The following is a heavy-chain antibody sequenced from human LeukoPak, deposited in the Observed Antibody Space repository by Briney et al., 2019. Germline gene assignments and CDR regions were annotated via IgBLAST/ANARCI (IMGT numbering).Heavy chain of an antibody. D-gene: IGHD3-3*02. CDR3: ARDVLAEHWFDP. CDR2: ISAYNGST. J-gene: IGHJ5*02. CDR1: GYTFTSYG. Sequence: ASVKVSCKASGYTFTSYGISWVRQAPGQGLEWMGWISAYNGSTNYAQKLQGRVTMTTDISTSTAYMELRSLRSDDTAVYYCARDVLAEHWFDPWGQGTLVTVPS. V-gene: IGHV1-18*01.